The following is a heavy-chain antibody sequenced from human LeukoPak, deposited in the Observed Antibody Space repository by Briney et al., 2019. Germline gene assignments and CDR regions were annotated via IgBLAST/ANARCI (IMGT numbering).Heavy chain of an antibody. CDR1: GFTYSSYW. D-gene: IGHD6-13*01. CDR2: IKQGGSEK. Sequence: GGSLTLSCAASGFTYSSYWMSWVRQAPGKGREGVANIKQGGSEKYYVDSVKGRFTISRDNAKNSLYLQMNSLRAEDTAVYYCARDRGVAAAGTGRINYYYYMDVWGKGTTVTVSS. CDR3: ARDRGVAAAGTGRINYYYYMDV. J-gene: IGHJ6*03. V-gene: IGHV3-7*01.